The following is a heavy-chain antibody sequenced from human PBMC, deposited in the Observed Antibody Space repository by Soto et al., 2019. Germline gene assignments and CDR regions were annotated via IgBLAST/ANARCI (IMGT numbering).Heavy chain of an antibody. CDR3: ARAPAPGGIVVVPAAASGIDY. Sequence: GGSLRLSCAASGFTVSSNYMSWVRQAPGKGLEWVSVIYSGGSTYYADSVKGRFTISRDNSKNTLYLQMNSLGAEDTAVYYCARAPAPGGIVVVPAAASGIDYWGQGTLVTVSS. D-gene: IGHD2-2*01. V-gene: IGHV3-53*01. J-gene: IGHJ4*02. CDR1: GFTVSSNY. CDR2: IYSGGST.